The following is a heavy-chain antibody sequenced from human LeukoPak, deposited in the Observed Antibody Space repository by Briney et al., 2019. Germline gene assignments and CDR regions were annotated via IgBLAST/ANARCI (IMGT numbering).Heavy chain of an antibody. CDR2: IYYSGST. CDR1: GVSISSYY. D-gene: IGHD2-15*01. J-gene: IGHJ5*02. CDR3: ARGRQKRYCSGGSCYLNWFDP. V-gene: IGHV4-59*01. Sequence: SETLCLTCTVSGVSISSYYWSWIRQPPGKGLEWIGHIYYSGSTNDNPSLKSRVTISVDTSKNQFSLKLSSVTAADTAVYYCARGRQKRYCSGGSCYLNWFDPWGQGTLVTVSS.